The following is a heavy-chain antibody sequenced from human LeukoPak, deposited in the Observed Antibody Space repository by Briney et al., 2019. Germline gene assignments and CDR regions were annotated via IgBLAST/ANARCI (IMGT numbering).Heavy chain of an antibody. CDR2: INSDGSST. CDR1: GFTFSSYW. J-gene: IGHJ6*02. CDR3: ARHYYYYGMDV. V-gene: IGHV3-74*01. Sequence: GGSLTLSCAASGFTFSSYWMHWVRQAPGKGLVWVSRINSDGSSTSYADSVKGRFTISRDNAKNTLYLQMNSLRAEDTAVYYCARHYYYYGMDVWGQGTPVTVSS.